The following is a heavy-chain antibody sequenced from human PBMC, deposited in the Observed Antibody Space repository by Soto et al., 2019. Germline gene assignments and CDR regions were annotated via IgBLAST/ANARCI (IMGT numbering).Heavy chain of an antibody. CDR1: GYSISSGYY. CDR2: IYHSGST. Sequence: SETLSLTCAVSGYSISSGYYWGWIRQPPGKGLEWIGSIYHSGSTYYNPSLKSRVTISVDTSKNQFSLKLSSVTAADTAVYYCAREDQGDYYGSGSYPSFDYWGPGTLVTVSS. CDR3: AREDQGDYYGSGSYPSFDY. D-gene: IGHD3-10*01. J-gene: IGHJ4*02. V-gene: IGHV4-38-2*02.